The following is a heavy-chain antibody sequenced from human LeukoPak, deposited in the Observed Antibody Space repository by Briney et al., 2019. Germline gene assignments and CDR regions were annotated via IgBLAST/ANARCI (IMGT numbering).Heavy chain of an antibody. D-gene: IGHD3-10*01. V-gene: IGHV3-48*04. CDR2: ISGSGSTI. Sequence: QPGGPLRLSCAASGFTFSSYAMSWVRQAPGKGLEWVSAISGSGSTIYYADSVKGRFTISRDNAKNSLYLQMNSLRAEDTAVYYCARALWFGESYYFDYWGQGTLVTVSS. J-gene: IGHJ4*02. CDR1: GFTFSSYA. CDR3: ARALWFGESYYFDY.